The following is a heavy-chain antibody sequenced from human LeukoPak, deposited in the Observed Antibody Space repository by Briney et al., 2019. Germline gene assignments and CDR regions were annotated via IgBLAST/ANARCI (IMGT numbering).Heavy chain of an antibody. V-gene: IGHV1-69*13. J-gene: IGHJ5*02. CDR1: GGTFSSYA. CDR3: AVGGYCTNGVCYPHNWFDP. D-gene: IGHD2-8*01. Sequence: VASVKVSCKASGGTFSSYAISWVRQAPGQGLEWMGGIIPIFGTANYAQKFQGRVTITADESTSTAYMELSSLRSEDTAVYYCAVGGYCTNGVCYPHNWFDPWGQGTLVTVSS. CDR2: IIPIFGTA.